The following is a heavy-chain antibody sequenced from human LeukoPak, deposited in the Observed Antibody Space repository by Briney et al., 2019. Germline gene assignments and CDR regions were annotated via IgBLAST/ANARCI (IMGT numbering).Heavy chain of an antibody. J-gene: IGHJ4*02. CDR2: NSSSSSYI. Sequence: GGSLRLSCAASGFTFSSYSMNWVRQAPGKGLEWVSSNSSSSSYIYYADSVKGRFTISRDNAKNSLYLQMNSLRAEDTAVYYCARDPEWASVVVPAAIDYWGQGTLVTVSS. V-gene: IGHV3-21*01. CDR1: GFTFSSYS. CDR3: ARDPEWASVVVPAAIDY. D-gene: IGHD2-2*01.